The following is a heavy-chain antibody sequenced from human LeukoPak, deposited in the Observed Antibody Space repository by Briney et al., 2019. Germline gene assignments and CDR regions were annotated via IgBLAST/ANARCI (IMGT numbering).Heavy chain of an antibody. CDR1: GYTFTGYY. CDR3: ARDPGGPGEFYHYYMDV. CDR2: INPNSGGT. Sequence: GASVKVSCKASGYTFTGYYMHWVRQAPGQGLEWMGWINPNSGGTNYAQKFQGRVTMTRDTSISTAYMELSRLRSDDTAVYYCARDPGGPGEFYHYYMDVWGKGTTVTVSS. J-gene: IGHJ6*03. V-gene: IGHV1-2*02. D-gene: IGHD1-26*01.